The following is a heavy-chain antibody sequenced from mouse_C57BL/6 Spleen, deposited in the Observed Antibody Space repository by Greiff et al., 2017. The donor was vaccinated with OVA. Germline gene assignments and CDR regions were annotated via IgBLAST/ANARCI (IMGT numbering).Heavy chain of an antibody. Sequence: QVQLQQSGPGLVQPSQSLSITCTVSGFSLPGYGVPWVRQSPEKGLEWLGVIWRGGSTDYNAAFMSRLSITKDKSKSQVYFKMNSLQADDTAIYYCAKIGYYAMDYWGQGTSVTVSS. CDR3: AKIGYYAMDY. V-gene: IGHV2-5*01. CDR1: GFSLPGYG. J-gene: IGHJ4*01. CDR2: IWRGGST.